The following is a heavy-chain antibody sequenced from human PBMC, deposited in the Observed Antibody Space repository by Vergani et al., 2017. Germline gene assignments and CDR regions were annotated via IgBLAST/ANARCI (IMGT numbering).Heavy chain of an antibody. Sequence: QLQLQESGPGLVKPSETLSLTCTVSGGSLSSSIYYWGWIRQPPGKGLEWIGSIYYSGSTYYNPSLKSRFTISVDTSKNQFSLKLSSVTAADTAVYYCARLNLMDSSGDRYGGEGTLVTVSS. D-gene: IGHD3-22*01. CDR1: GGSLSSSIYY. CDR2: IYYSGST. V-gene: IGHV4-39*01. CDR3: ARLNLMDSSGDRY. J-gene: IGHJ4*02.